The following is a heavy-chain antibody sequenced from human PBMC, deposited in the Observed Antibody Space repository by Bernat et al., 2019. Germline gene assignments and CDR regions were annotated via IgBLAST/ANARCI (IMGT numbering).Heavy chain of an antibody. CDR2: IYYSGST. CDR1: GGSISSSSYY. V-gene: IGHV4-39*01. CDR3: ARPWNYYDSSGFQKGYDAFDI. Sequence: QLQLQESGPGLVKPSETLSLTCTVSGGSISSSSYYWGWIRQPPGKGLEWIGSIYYSGSTYYNPSLKSRVTISVDTSKNQFSLKLSSVTAADTGVYYCARPWNYYDSSGFQKGYDAFDIWGQGTMVTVSS. D-gene: IGHD3-22*01. J-gene: IGHJ3*02.